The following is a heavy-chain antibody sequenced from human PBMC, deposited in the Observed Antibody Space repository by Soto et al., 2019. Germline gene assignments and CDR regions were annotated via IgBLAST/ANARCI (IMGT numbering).Heavy chain of an antibody. V-gene: IGHV2-5*02. Sequence: QITLKESGPTLVKPTQTLTLTCTFSVFSLSTSGVGVGWIRQPPGKALEWLALIYWDDDKRYSPSLKSRLTITKDTSKHPVVLTMTNMDPVDTATYYCARGYSSSWDPRGDFDIWGQGTMVTFSS. J-gene: IGHJ3*02. CDR2: IYWDDDK. CDR1: VFSLSTSGVG. D-gene: IGHD6-13*01. CDR3: ARGYSSSWDPRGDFDI.